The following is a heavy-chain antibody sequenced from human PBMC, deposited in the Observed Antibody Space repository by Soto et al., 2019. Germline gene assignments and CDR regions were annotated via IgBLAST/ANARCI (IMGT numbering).Heavy chain of an antibody. Sequence: EVQLVESGGGLVQPGGSLRLSCAASGFTFSSYWMSWVRQAPGKGLEWVANIKQDGSEKYYVDSVKGRFTISRDNAKNSLYLKMNSLRAEDTAVYYCARASPGIAAAEDAFDIWGQGTMVTVSS. J-gene: IGHJ3*02. V-gene: IGHV3-7*03. CDR2: IKQDGSEK. CDR1: GFTFSSYW. CDR3: ARASPGIAAAEDAFDI. D-gene: IGHD6-13*01.